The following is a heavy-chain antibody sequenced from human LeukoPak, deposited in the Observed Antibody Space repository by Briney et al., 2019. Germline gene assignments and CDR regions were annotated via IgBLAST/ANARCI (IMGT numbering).Heavy chain of an antibody. D-gene: IGHD4-23*01. CDR2: ISYDGSNK. V-gene: IGHV3-30-3*01. J-gene: IGHJ5*02. Sequence: SGGSLRLSCAASGFTFSSYAMHWVRQAPGKGLEWVAVISYDGSNKYYADSVKGRFTISRDNSKNTLYLQMNSLRAEDTAVYYCARDGARWFDGNWFDPWGQGTLVTVSS. CDR3: ARDGARWFDGNWFDP. CDR1: GFTFSSYA.